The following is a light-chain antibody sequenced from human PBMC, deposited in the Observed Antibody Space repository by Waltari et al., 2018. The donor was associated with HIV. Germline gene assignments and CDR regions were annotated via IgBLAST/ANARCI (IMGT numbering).Light chain of an antibody. J-gene: IGLJ2*01. CDR2: EVT. CDR1: SSDVGGYHY. CDR3: SSYAGFNNFVI. Sequence: QSVLTQPPSASGSLGQSVTISCPGTSSDVGGYHYVSWYQYNPGKVPKLLIYEVTKPPSRGPGWVFAPQSWNTASLTVSGLQAEDEADYYCSSYAGFNNFVIFGGGTKLTVL. V-gene: IGLV2-8*01.